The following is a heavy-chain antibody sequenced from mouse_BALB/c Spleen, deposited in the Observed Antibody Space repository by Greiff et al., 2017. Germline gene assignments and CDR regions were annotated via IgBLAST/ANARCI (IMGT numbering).Heavy chain of an antibody. V-gene: IGHV5-17*02. D-gene: IGHD1-1*01. Sequence: EVKLMESGGGLVQPGGSRKLSCAASGFTFSSFGMHWVRQAPEKGLEWVAYISSGSSTIYYADTVKGRFTISRDNPKNTLFLQMTSLRSEDTAMYYCARVTTVDTWFAYWGQGTLVTVSA. CDR3: ARVTTVDTWFAY. CDR1: GFTFSSFG. J-gene: IGHJ3*01. CDR2: ISSGSSTI.